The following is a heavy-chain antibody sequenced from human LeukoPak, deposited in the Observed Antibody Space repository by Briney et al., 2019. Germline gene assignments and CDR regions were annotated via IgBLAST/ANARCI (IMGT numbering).Heavy chain of an antibody. D-gene: IGHD3-3*01. Sequence: GGSLRLSCATSGFTFSTYTMNWVRQAPGKGLEWVSAIGGSGDDTSYADSVKGRFTVSRDNSKSTLYLQMNSLRAEDTAICAKTLRDLEWLTGELHVWGQGTTVTVSS. CDR2: IGGSGDDT. V-gene: IGHV3-23*01. CDR3: TLRDLEWLTGELHV. CDR1: GFTFSTYT. J-gene: IGHJ6*02.